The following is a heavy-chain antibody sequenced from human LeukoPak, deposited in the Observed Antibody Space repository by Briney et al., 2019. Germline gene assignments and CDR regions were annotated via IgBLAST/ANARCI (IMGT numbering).Heavy chain of an antibody. D-gene: IGHD6-13*01. Sequence: GASVKVFCKASGYTFTGYYIYWARQAPGQGLEWMGRINCNSGGTDYGQKFQGRVTMTRDTSVTTAYMELSRLTSDDTAVYYCARDTSRAAGPRWGQGTLVTVSS. V-gene: IGHV1-2*06. CDR1: GYTFTGYY. CDR3: ARDTSRAAGPR. CDR2: INCNSGGT. J-gene: IGHJ4*02.